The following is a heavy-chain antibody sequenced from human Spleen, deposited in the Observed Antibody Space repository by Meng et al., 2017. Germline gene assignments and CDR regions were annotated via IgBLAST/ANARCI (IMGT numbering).Heavy chain of an antibody. Sequence: QVQLVQSGVEVKKPGASVKVSCKASGYSFTHHGITWVRQAPGQGLEWMGWFVNYADTYPAPKFQDRVTMTTDTHTNTVFMELRSLTSDDTAVYYCVRGTPGRSYCDYWGQGTLVTVSS. V-gene: IGHV1-18*01. J-gene: IGHJ4*02. CDR1: GYSFTHHG. CDR2: FVNYADT. D-gene: IGHD3-10*01. CDR3: VRGTPGRSYCDY.